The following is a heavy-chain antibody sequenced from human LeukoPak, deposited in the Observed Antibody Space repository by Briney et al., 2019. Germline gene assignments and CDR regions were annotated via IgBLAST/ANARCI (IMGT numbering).Heavy chain of an antibody. D-gene: IGHD5-18*01. CDR1: GFTFSSNS. J-gene: IGHJ4*02. Sequence: GGSLSLSCSVSGFTFSSNSINWVRHTPRKRLEWVSSISISSSYTYYNDSLKGRFTISGDNAKNSLDLQMNSLRAEDTAVYYCARAPGYSYGQRPDYWGQGTVVSVSS. V-gene: IGHV3-21*01. CDR3: ARAPGYSYGQRPDY. CDR2: ISISSSYT.